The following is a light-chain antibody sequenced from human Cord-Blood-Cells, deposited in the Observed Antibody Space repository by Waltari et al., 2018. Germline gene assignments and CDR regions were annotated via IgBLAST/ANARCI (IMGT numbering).Light chain of an antibody. CDR3: CSYAGSYTLV. CDR1: RSDVGGYNY. Sequence: QSALTQPRPVSGSPGQSAPISCTGTRSDVGGYNYVSWYQQHPGKAPKLMIYDVSKRPSGVPDRFSGSKSGNTASLTISGLQAEDEADYYCCSYAGSYTLVFGGGTKLTVL. V-gene: IGLV2-11*01. J-gene: IGLJ2*01. CDR2: DVS.